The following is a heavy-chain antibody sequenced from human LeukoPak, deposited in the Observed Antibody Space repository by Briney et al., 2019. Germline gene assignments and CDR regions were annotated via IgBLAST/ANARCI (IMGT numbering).Heavy chain of an antibody. J-gene: IGHJ1*01. CDR1: GGSFSGYY. CDR2: INHSGST. V-gene: IGHV4-34*01. Sequence: SETLSLTCAVYGGSFSGYYWSWIRHPPGKGLEWIGEINHSGSTNYNPSLKSRVTISVDTSKNQFSLKLSSVTAADTAVYYCARGRCSGGSCYLGYFQHWGQGTLVTVSS. D-gene: IGHD2-15*01. CDR3: ARGRCSGGSCYLGYFQH.